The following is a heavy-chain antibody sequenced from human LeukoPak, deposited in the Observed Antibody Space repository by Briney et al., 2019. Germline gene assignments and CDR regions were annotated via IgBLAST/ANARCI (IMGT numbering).Heavy chain of an antibody. CDR3: ARGGSGSYFSWLDP. Sequence: ASVKVSCKASGYTSTSYYMHWVRQAPGQGLECVGWINPNSGGTNYAQKFQGRVTMTRDTSISTAYMELSRLRSDDTAVYYCARGGSGSYFSWLDPWGQGTLVTVSS. CDR2: INPNSGGT. V-gene: IGHV1-2*02. CDR1: GYTSTSYY. J-gene: IGHJ5*02. D-gene: IGHD3-10*01.